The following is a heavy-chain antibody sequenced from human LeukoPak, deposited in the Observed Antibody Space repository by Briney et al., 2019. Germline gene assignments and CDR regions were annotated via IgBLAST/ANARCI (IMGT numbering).Heavy chain of an antibody. J-gene: IGHJ4*02. Sequence: ASVKVSCKASGYSFTGYDMHRVRQAPGQGLEWMGRINPNSVGTNYAQRFQGRVTMTRDTSTSTAYMELRRLRSDDTAIYYCARTRAYASGSYFHFEYWGQGTLVTVSS. CDR2: INPNSVGT. CDR1: GYSFTGYD. D-gene: IGHD3-10*01. CDR3: ARTRAYASGSYFHFEY. V-gene: IGHV1-2*06.